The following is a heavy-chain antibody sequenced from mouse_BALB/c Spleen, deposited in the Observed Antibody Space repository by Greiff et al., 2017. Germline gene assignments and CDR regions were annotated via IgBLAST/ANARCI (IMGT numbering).Heavy chain of an antibody. CDR3: ARYSPYYYAMDY. CDR2: ISDGGSYT. Sequence: EVKLVESGGGLVKPGGSLKLSCAASGFTFSDYYMYWVRPTPEKRLEWVATISDGGSYTYYPDSVKGRFTISRDNAKNNLYLQMSSLKSEDTAMYYCARYSPYYYAMDYWGQGTSVTVSS. J-gene: IGHJ4*01. V-gene: IGHV5-4*02. CDR1: GFTFSDYY.